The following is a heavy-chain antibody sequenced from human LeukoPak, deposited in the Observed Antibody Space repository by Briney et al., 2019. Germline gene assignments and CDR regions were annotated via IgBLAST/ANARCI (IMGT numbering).Heavy chain of an antibody. CDR2: IKEDGSEQ. J-gene: IGHJ4*02. D-gene: IGHD1-14*01. CDR3: ARDSFETDIDY. CDR1: GFTFRTYW. V-gene: IGHV3-7*01. Sequence: GGSLRLSCAVSGFTFRTYWMSWVRQAPGKGLEWVANIKEDGSEQYYVNSLKGRFTISRDSVKNSLYLQMNSLRVEDSAVYYCARDSFETDIDYWGQGTLVTVSS.